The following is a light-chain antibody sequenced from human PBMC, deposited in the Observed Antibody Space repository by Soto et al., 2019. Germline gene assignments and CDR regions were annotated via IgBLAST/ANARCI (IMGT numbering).Light chain of an antibody. J-gene: IGLJ3*02. Sequence: QSALTQPRSVSGSPGQSVIISCTGTSSDIGSYNYVSWYQQHPGKAPKLMIYDVSKRPSGVPDRFSGSKSGNTASLTISGLQTEDEADYYCCTYAGSYLWVFGGGTKLTVL. CDR2: DVS. CDR3: CTYAGSYLWV. CDR1: SSDIGSYNY. V-gene: IGLV2-11*01.